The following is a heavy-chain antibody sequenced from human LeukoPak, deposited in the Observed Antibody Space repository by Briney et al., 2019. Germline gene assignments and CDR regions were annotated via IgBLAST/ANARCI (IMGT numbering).Heavy chain of an antibody. CDR1: GFTFSSYA. CDR3: ARDTRGVFDY. CDR2: MRPDGREK. J-gene: IGHJ4*02. V-gene: IGHV3-7*01. Sequence: PGGSLRLSCAASGFTFSSYAMTWVRQAPGKGLEWVANMRPDGREKYYADSMKGRFTISRDNAKNSLYLQMNSLRAEDTAVYYCARDTRGVFDYWGQGTLVTVSS. D-gene: IGHD3-10*01.